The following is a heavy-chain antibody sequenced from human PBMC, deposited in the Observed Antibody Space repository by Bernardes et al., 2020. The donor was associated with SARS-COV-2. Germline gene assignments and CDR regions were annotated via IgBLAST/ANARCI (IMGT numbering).Heavy chain of an antibody. J-gene: IGHJ4*02. V-gene: IGHV4-30-2*01. D-gene: IGHD3-16*02. CDR3: ARGGLITFGGIIAPAPLDY. CDR2: IHHSGST. CDR1: GGSISSGGYS. Sequence: SETLSLTCAVSGGSISSGGYSWSWIRQPPGQGLEWIGYIHHSGSTYYNPSLKSRVTISVDRSKNQFSLKLSSVTAADTAVYYCARGGLITFGGIIAPAPLDYWGQGTLVTVSS.